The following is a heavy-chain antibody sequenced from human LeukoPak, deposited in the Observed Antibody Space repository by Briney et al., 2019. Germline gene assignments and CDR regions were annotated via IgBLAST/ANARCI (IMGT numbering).Heavy chain of an antibody. V-gene: IGHV3-11*01. D-gene: IGHD3-3*01. CDR1: GFTFSAYY. CDR3: ARDRGDFWSGYYYGDAFDI. CDR2: ISSSGSNI. J-gene: IGHJ3*02. Sequence: GGSLRLSCAASGFTFSAYYMSWIRQAPGKGLEWVSYISSSGSNIYYADSVKGRFTISRDNAKNSLYLQMNSLRAEDTAVYYCARDRGDFWSGYYYGDAFDIWGQGTMVTVSS.